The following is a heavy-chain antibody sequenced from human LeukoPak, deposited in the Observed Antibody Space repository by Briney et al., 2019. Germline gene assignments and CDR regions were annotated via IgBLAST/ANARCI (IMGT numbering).Heavy chain of an antibody. D-gene: IGHD2-2*01. J-gene: IGHJ5*02. CDR1: GFTFSSYE. Sequence: GGSLRLSCAASGFTFSSYEMNWVRQAPGKGLEWVGRIKSKTDGGTTDYAAPVKGRFTISRDDSKNTLYLQMNSLKTEDTAVYYCTTDPIVVVPAAANWFDPWGQGTLVTVSS. V-gene: IGHV3-15*01. CDR2: IKSKTDGGTT. CDR3: TTDPIVVVPAAANWFDP.